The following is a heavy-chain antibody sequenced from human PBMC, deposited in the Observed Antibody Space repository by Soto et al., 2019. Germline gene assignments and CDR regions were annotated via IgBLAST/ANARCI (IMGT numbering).Heavy chain of an antibody. V-gene: IGHV4-34*02. CDR1: GGSFNNYC. CDR2: VCPGGRT. D-gene: IGHD3-10*01. CDR3: ARGDYGKYDAYNWFDP. J-gene: IGHJ5*02. Sequence: QVRLQQWGAGLVRPSETLSLTCAVYGGSFNNYCWSWIRQPPGKGLEWIGEVCPGGRTNYSPTLKREVRIAVEGSKNKFSLRLTSVTVADTAVYYCARGDYGKYDAYNWFDPWGQGNLVIVAS.